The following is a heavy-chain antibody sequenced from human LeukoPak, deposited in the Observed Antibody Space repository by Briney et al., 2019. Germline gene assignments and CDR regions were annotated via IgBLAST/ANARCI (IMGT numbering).Heavy chain of an antibody. Sequence: GGSLRLSCAASGFTFSSYAMSWVRQAPGKGLEWVSAISGSGGSTYYADSVKGRFTISRDNSKNTLYLQMNSLRAEDTAVYHCAKSQVAPRGGGEGKLLASLYYYYGMDVWGQGTTVTVS. CDR2: ISGSGGST. J-gene: IGHJ6*02. CDR3: AKSQVAPRGGGEGKLLASLYYYYGMDV. D-gene: IGHD3-10*01. V-gene: IGHV3-23*01. CDR1: GFTFSSYA.